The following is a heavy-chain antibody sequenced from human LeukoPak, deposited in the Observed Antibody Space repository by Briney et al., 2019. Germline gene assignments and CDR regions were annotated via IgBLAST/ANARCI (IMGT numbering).Heavy chain of an antibody. J-gene: IGHJ3*02. CDR2: IYYSGST. Sequence: SETLSLTCSVSGGSISSSNYFWGWIRQPPGKGLEWIGSIYYSGSTYYNPSLKSRVTISVDTSKNQFSLKLSSVTAADTAVYYCARHNPWSQGSDTFDIWGQGTMVTVSS. CDR3: ARHNPWSQGSDTFDI. V-gene: IGHV4-39*01. D-gene: IGHD1-14*01. CDR1: GGSISSSNYF.